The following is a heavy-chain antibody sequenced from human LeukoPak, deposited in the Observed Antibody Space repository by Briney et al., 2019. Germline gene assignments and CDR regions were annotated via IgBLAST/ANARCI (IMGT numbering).Heavy chain of an antibody. D-gene: IGHD1-26*01. V-gene: IGHV4-61*02. CDR1: GGSLSTGADY. Sequence: SETLSLTCTVSGGSLSTGADYWRWIRQPAGTGLEWIGRIYTSGSTNYNPSLKSRVTISVDTSKNQFFLKLSSVTAADTAVYYCARESLGPPYYFDYWGQGTLVTVSS. CDR3: ARESLGPPYYFDY. CDR2: IYTSGST. J-gene: IGHJ4*02.